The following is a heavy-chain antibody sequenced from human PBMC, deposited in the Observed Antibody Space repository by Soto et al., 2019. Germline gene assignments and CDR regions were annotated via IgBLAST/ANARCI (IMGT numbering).Heavy chain of an antibody. D-gene: IGHD3-16*01. Sequence: GASVKVSCKASGYTFTSYGFSWVRQAPGQGLGWMGWINAYNGNTNYAQKLQGRVTMTTDTSTSTAYMELRSLRSDDTAVYYCARDRPYRLRGPWGQGTLVTVSS. V-gene: IGHV1-18*01. CDR3: ARDRPYRLRGP. CDR2: INAYNGNT. J-gene: IGHJ5*02. CDR1: GYTFTSYG.